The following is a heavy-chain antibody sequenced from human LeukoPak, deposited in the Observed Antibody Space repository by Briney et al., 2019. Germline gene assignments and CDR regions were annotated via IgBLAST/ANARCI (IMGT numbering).Heavy chain of an antibody. Sequence: SETLSLTCAVYGGSISSGDYYWSWIRQPPGKGLEWIGYIYYSGSTYYNPSLKSRVTISVDTSKNQFSLKLSSVTAADPAVYYCARTEDYYGSGSHFDYWGQGTLVTVSS. CDR2: IYYSGST. CDR3: ARTEDYYGSGSHFDY. J-gene: IGHJ4*02. V-gene: IGHV4-30-4*08. D-gene: IGHD3-10*01. CDR1: GGSISSGDYY.